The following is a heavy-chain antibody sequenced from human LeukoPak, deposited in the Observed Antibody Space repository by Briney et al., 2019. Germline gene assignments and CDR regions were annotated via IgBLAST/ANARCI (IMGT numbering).Heavy chain of an antibody. Sequence: ASVKVSCKASGYTFTSYYMHWVRQAPGQGLEWMGIINPSGGSTSYAQKFQGRVTMTRHTSTSTVYMELSSLISEDTAVYYGARARTIAADDYWGQGTPVTVSS. D-gene: IGHD6-13*01. CDR1: GYTFTSYY. CDR3: ARARTIAADDY. V-gene: IGHV1-46*03. CDR2: INPSGGST. J-gene: IGHJ4*02.